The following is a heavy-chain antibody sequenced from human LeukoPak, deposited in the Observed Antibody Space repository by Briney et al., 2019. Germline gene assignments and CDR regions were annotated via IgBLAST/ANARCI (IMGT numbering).Heavy chain of an antibody. CDR2: INHSGST. D-gene: IGHD3-10*01. CDR1: GGSVSSGSYY. V-gene: IGHV4-39*07. Sequence: PSETLSLTCTVSGGSVSSGSYYWSWIRQPPGKGLEWIGEINHSGSTNYNPSLKSRVTISVDTSKNQFSLKLSSVTAADTAVYYCARGAVRSYGSGSYRPMDVWGQGTTVTVSS. CDR3: ARGAVRSYGSGSYRPMDV. J-gene: IGHJ6*02.